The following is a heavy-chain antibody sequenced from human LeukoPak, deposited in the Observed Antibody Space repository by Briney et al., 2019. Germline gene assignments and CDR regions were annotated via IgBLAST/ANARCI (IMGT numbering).Heavy chain of an antibody. CDR2: ISGGGDAT. V-gene: IGHV3-23*01. CDR1: DFSFITYA. CDR3: ARDSSMLRGPLVIYYFDF. Sequence: GGSLRLSCAASDFSFITYAMSWVRQAPGKGLEWISTISGGGDATYYADSVKGRFTISRDNSKNTLYLQMNSLRVEDTAVYYCARDSSMLRGPLVIYYFDFWGQGTLVTVSS. J-gene: IGHJ4*02. D-gene: IGHD3-10*01.